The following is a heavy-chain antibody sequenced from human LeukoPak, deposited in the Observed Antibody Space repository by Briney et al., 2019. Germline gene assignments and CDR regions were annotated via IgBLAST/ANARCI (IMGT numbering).Heavy chain of an antibody. J-gene: IGHJ4*02. V-gene: IGHV3-11*01. CDR3: AIYYDSSGSIDH. CDR2: ISDSGSTI. D-gene: IGHD3-22*01. Sequence: GGSLRLSCAASGFIYSDYYMTWIRQTPGKGLEWLSYISDSGSTINYADSVKGRLTISRDNAKKSLFLQMNSLRAEDTAVYYCAIYYDSSGSIDHWGQGTLVTVSS. CDR1: GFIYSDYY.